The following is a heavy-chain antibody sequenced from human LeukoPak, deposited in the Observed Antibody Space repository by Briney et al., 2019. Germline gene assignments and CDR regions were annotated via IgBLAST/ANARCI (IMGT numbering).Heavy chain of an antibody. V-gene: IGHV3-74*01. CDR2: IKGDGIST. J-gene: IGHJ4*02. CDR1: GFAFSSNW. CDR3: AKDHYWSIDY. D-gene: IGHD3-3*01. Sequence: GGSLRLSCAASGFAFSSNWMHWVRHAPGQELVWVSRIKGDGISTNYADSVKGRFTISRDIAKNTLYLQMNSLRAEDTGVYYCAKDHYWSIDYWGRGTLVTVSS.